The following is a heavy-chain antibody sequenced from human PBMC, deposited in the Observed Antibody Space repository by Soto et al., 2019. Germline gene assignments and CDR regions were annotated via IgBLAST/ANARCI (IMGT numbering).Heavy chain of an antibody. J-gene: IGHJ4*02. V-gene: IGHV3-30-3*01. D-gene: IGHD6-19*01. CDR3: ARDSSGWYNFDY. CDR2: ISRDGSNK. Sequence: GGSLRLSCAASGFTFSDYAMDWVRQAPGKGLEWVAVISRDGSNKYYAESVKGRFTISRDNSKNTVYLQMNSLKVEDTALYYCARDSSGWYNFDYWGQGTVVTVSS. CDR1: GFTFSDYA.